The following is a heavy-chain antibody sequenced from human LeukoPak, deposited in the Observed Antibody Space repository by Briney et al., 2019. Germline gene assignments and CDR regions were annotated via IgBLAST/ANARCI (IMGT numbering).Heavy chain of an antibody. CDR2: IWYDGSNK. J-gene: IGHJ6*02. CDR3: ARVLRYFDWLYGMDV. V-gene: IGHV3-33*01. Sequence: GGSLRLSCAASGFTFSSYGMHWVRQAPGKGLEWVAVIWYDGSNKYYADSVKGRFTISRDNSKNTLYLQMNSLRAEDTAVYYCARVLRYFDWLYGMDVWGQGTTVTVSS. D-gene: IGHD3-9*01. CDR1: GFTFSSYG.